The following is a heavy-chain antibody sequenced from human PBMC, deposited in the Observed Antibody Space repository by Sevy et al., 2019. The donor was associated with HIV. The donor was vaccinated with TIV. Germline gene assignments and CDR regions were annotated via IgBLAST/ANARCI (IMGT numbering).Heavy chain of an antibody. CDR1: GGSITSLY. D-gene: IGHD1-26*01. CDR3: AGENAWGRGYS. Sequence: SETLSLTCTVSGGSITSLYWGWIRQPPGKGLEWIANIYYIGNTNYNPSLKSRVTISLDTSKNQFSLRLSSVTAADTAISNCAGENAWGRGYSWGQGTLVTVSS. J-gene: IGHJ4*02. CDR2: IYYIGNT. V-gene: IGHV4-59*08.